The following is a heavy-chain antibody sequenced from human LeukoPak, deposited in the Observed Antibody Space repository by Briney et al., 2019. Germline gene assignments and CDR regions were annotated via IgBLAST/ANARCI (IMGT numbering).Heavy chain of an antibody. CDR3: ASGSGSYRTPYYYMDV. CDR1: GFTVSSNY. V-gene: IGHV3-53*01. CDR2: IYSGGST. J-gene: IGHJ6*03. Sequence: GGSLRLSCVASGFTVSSNYMSWVRQAPGKELEWVSVIYSGGSTYYADSVKGRFTISRDNSKNTLYLQMNSLRAEDTAVYYCASGSGSYRTPYYYMDVWGTGTTVTVSS. D-gene: IGHD3-10*01.